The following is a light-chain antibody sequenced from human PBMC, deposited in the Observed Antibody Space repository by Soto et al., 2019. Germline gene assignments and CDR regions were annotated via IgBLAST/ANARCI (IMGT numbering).Light chain of an antibody. CDR3: HQYSSSIT. V-gene: IGKV3-20*01. Sequence: EIVLTQSPGTLSLSPGERATLSCRASQSVSSNFVAWYQLRPGQSPRLLVYGSSSRATGVPDRFSGSGAGTVFTLIISLLEAEDCAVYCCHQYSSSITFGGGTRVEVK. CDR1: QSVSSNF. J-gene: IGKJ4*01. CDR2: GSS.